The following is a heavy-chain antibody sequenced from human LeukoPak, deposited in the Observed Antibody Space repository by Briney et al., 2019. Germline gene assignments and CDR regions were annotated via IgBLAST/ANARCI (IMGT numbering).Heavy chain of an antibody. J-gene: IGHJ2*01. V-gene: IGHV1-18*01. CDR3: ARDGWENDNSGYPWYFDL. CDR2: ISAHNGKT. Sequence: GASVKVSCQASGYIFTSYGVSWVRQAPGQGLEWMAWISAHNGKTKYAQKFQGRVTMTIDTITRTAYMELRSLRPDDTAVYYCARDGWENDNSGYPWYFDLWGRGTLVTVSS. CDR1: GYIFTSYG. D-gene: IGHD5-12*01.